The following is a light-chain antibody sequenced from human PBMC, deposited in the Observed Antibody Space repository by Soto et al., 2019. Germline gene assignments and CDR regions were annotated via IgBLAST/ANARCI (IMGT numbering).Light chain of an antibody. V-gene: IGKV3-15*01. CDR3: QQYNTWPPVT. CDR2: GAS. J-gene: IGKJ2*01. CDR1: QSVSSN. Sequence: EIVLTQSPATLSVSPGERATLSCRASQSVSSNLAWYQQKPGQAPRRLIYGASTRSPGIPARFSGSGSGAEFTLTISSLQSEDFAAYDCQQYNTWPPVTFGQGTKLESK.